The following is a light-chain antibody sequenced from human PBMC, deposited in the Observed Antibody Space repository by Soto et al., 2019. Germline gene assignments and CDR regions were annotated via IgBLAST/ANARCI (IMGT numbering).Light chain of an antibody. V-gene: IGLV2-14*01. CDR2: EVS. J-gene: IGLJ1*01. Sequence: QSDLTQPASVSGSPGQSITISCNGTSSDVGGYKYVSWYQQHPGKAPKLMIYEVSNRPSGVSNRFSGSKSGNTASLTISGLQAEDEADYYGSSYTSSSTPDVFGTGTKLTVL. CDR1: SSDVGGYKY. CDR3: SSYTSSSTPDV.